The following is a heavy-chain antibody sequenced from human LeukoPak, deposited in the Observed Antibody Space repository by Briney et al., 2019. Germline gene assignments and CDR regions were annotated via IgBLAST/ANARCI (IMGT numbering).Heavy chain of an antibody. CDR3: AKSGYNRFDY. V-gene: IGHV3-23*01. D-gene: IGHD5-24*01. CDR1: GFTFSSSA. J-gene: IGHJ4*02. Sequence: GGSLRLSCAVSGFTFSSSAMSWVRQAPGKGLEWVSSISGSGSGGSTYYADSVKGRFTISRDNSKNTLYLQMNSLRAEDTAVYYCAKSGYNRFDYWGQGTLVTVSS. CDR2: ISGSGSGGST.